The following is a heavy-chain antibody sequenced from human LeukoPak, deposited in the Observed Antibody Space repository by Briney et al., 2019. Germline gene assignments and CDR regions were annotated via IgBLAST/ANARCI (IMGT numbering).Heavy chain of an antibody. CDR1: GGSISSGSYY. CDR2: IYTSGST. J-gene: IGHJ3*02. V-gene: IGHV4-61*02. CDR3: TEGVAVAGPDAFDI. Sequence: SETLSLTCTVSGGSISSGSYYWSWIRQPAGKGLEWIGRIYTSGSTNYNPSLKSRVTISVDTSKNQFSLKLSSVTAADTAVYCCTEGVAVAGPDAFDIWGQGTMVTVSS. D-gene: IGHD6-19*01.